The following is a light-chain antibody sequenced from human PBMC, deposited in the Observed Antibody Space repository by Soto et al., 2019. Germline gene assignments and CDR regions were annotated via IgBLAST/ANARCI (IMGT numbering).Light chain of an antibody. J-gene: IGKJ5*01. CDR1: QSISSY. CDR2: AAS. CDR3: QHADSFPLIT. Sequence: DIQMTQSPSSLSASVGDRVTITCRASQSISSYLNWYQQKPGKAPKLLIYAASSLQSGVPSRFSGSGSGTDFTLTISSLQPEDFATYYCQHADSFPLITFDQGTRLEI. V-gene: IGKV1-39*01.